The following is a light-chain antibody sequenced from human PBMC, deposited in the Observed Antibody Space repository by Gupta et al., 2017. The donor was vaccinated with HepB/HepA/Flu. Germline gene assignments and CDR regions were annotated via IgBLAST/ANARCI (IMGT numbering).Light chain of an antibody. CDR2: GAS. CDR1: STVSSSY. V-gene: IGKV3-20*01. Sequence: LSQSPVTLSLSPADSATLSCRASSTVSSSYLAWYQQKPGQAPRLLIYGASSMATGVPDRFSGSGSGTDFTLTISRLEPEDSAVYYCQQYGSSPGTFGQGTKVEIK. J-gene: IGKJ1*01. CDR3: QQYGSSPGT.